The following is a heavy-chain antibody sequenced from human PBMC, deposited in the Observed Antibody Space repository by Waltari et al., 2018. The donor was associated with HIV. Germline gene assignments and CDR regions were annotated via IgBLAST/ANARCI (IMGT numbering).Heavy chain of an antibody. V-gene: IGHV3-53*01. Sequence: EVELVESGGGLIQRGGSLRLYCGASGFTVRNTYRSWVRKAPGKGLEWVSVIYTGGSTYYADSVKGRFTISRDNSENTLYLQMDNLRVEDTAVYFCAGYAPLNYDISTSQDYWGQGTLVTVSS. D-gene: IGHD3-3*01. CDR1: GFTVRNTY. CDR3: AGYAPLNYDISTSQDY. CDR2: IYTGGST. J-gene: IGHJ4*02.